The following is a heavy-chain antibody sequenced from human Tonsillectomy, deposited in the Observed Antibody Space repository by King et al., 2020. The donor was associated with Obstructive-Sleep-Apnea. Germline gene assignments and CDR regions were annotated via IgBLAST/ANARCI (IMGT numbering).Heavy chain of an antibody. D-gene: IGHD6-13*01. Sequence: VQLQQSGPGLVKPSQTLSLTFATSGDSVSSNSAAWNWIRESPSRGLEWVGRAYYRSKWFTCFAGSVKSRITISADPSKNQFSLQVDPVTPGDTALYYCARDAGYWWFDPWGQGTLVTVSS. CDR1: GDSVSSNSAA. J-gene: IGHJ5*02. CDR3: ARDAGYWWFDP. V-gene: IGHV6-1*01. CDR2: AYYRSKWFT.